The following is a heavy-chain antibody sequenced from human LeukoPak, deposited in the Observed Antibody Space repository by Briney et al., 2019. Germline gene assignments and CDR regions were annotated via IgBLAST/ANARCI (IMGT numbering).Heavy chain of an antibody. CDR3: AKDWGYKTYFFDY. CDR2: ISYDGSNK. D-gene: IGHD5-24*01. V-gene: IGHV3-30*18. J-gene: IGHJ4*02. CDR1: GFTFSSSG. Sequence: PGGSLRLSCAASGFTFSSSGMHWVRQAPGKGLEWVAVISYDGSNKYYADSVKGRFTISRDNSKNTLYLQMNSLRSEDTAVYNCAKDWGYKTYFFDYWGQGTLVTVSS.